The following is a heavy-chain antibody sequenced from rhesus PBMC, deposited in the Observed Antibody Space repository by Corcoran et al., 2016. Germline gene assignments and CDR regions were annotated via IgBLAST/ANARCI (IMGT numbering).Heavy chain of an antibody. V-gene: IGHV5-2*01. CDR3: ATHYSSGWYYFDY. CDR2: IDPSDSDT. Sequence: EVQLVQSGAEVKRPGESLKISCKTSGYSFTSYWIIWVRQMPGNGREWRGAIDPSDSDTRYSPSFQGQVTISADKSISTTYLQWSSLKASDSATYYCATHYSSGWYYFDYWGQGVLVTVSS. D-gene: IGHD6-31*01. J-gene: IGHJ4*01. CDR1: GYSFTSYW.